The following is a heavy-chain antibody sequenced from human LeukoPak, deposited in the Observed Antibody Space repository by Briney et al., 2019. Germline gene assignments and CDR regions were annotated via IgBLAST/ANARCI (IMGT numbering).Heavy chain of an antibody. V-gene: IGHV3-30*04. J-gene: IGHJ4*02. CDR2: ISYDGSNK. Sequence: GGSLRLSCAASGFIFSSYAMHWVRQAPGKGLEWVAVISYDGSNKYADPVKGRFTISRDNSKNTLYLQMNSLRAEDTAVYYCAKNLGCDYWGQGTLVTVSS. D-gene: IGHD3-16*01. CDR3: AKNLGCDY. CDR1: GFIFSSYA.